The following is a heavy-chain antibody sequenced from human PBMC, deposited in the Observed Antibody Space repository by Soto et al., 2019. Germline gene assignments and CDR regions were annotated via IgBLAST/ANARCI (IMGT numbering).Heavy chain of an antibody. D-gene: IGHD3-10*01. Sequence: EVQLLESGGGLVQPGGSLRLSCAASGFTFNSFAMSWVRQAPGRGLEWVSSITGNGDTTYYPDSVKGRFTISRDNSKNTLYLQMNSLRVEDTALYYCAKDRPNYFGSGGLYYKAGGDYWGQGTLVTVSS. CDR2: ITGNGDTT. CDR1: GFTFNSFA. J-gene: IGHJ4*02. CDR3: AKDRPNYFGSGGLYYKAGGDY. V-gene: IGHV3-23*01.